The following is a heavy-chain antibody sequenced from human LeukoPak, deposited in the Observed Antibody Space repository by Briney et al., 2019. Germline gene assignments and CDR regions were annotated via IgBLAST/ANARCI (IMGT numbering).Heavy chain of an antibody. CDR2: ISYSGST. D-gene: IGHD3-16*01. CDR1: GASISRSSYY. J-gene: IGHJ4*02. Sequence: SETLSLTCIVSGASISRSSYYWGWIRQPPGKGLEWIGSISYSGSTYYNPSLKSRVTISGDTSKNHFSLNLSFVTAADTAVYYCARGVPFGGVRGYFDYWGQGTLVTVSS. V-gene: IGHV4-39*02. CDR3: ARGVPFGGVRGYFDY.